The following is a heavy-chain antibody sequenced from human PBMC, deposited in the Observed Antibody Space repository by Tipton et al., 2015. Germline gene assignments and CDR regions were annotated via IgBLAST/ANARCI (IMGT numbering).Heavy chain of an antibody. J-gene: IGHJ4*02. CDR2: IYYSGST. D-gene: IGHD6-19*01. CDR3: ARVGLTVAPDC. CDR1: GGSVSSYY. Sequence: TLSLTCTVSGGSVSSYYWSWIRQPPGKGLEWIGYIYYSGSTNYNPSLKSRVTISVDTSKNQFSLKLSSVTAADTAVYYCARVGLTVAPDCWGQGTLVTVSS. V-gene: IGHV4-59*02.